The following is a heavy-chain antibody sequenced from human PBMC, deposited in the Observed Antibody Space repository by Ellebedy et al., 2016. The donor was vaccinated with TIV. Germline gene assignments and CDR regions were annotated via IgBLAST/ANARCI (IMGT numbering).Heavy chain of an antibody. D-gene: IGHD3-10*01. CDR1: GFTFSSYA. V-gene: IGHV3-30-3*01. Sequence: GESLKISCAASGFTFSSYAMHWVRQAPGKGLEWVAVISYDGSNKYYADSVKGRFTISRDTSKNTLYLQMNSLRAEDTAVYYCTRGYYYYGSGSHDYWGQGTLVTVSS. CDR2: ISYDGSNK. CDR3: TRGYYYYGSGSHDY. J-gene: IGHJ4*02.